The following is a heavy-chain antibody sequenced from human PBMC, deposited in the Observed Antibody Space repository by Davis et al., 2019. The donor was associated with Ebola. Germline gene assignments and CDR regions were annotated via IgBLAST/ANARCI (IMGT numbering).Heavy chain of an antibody. D-gene: IGHD2-2*01. V-gene: IGHV1-2*02. CDR2: INPNSGGT. J-gene: IGHJ3*01. Sequence: ASVKVSCKASGYTFTGYYMHWVRQAPGQGLEWMGWINPNSGGTNYAQKFQGRVAMTRDTSISTAYMELRWLSSDDTAVYYCSRGSRTFDAFEAWGQGTMVTVSS. CDR1: GYTFTGYY. CDR3: SRGSRTFDAFEA.